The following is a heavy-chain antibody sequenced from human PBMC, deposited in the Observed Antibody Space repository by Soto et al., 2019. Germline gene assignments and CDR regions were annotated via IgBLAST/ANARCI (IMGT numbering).Heavy chain of an antibody. CDR1: GDSISNGDYY. J-gene: IGHJ4*02. V-gene: IGHV4-30-4*01. D-gene: IGHD3-16*02. Sequence: SETLSLTCTVSGDSISNGDYYWSWIRQPPGRGLEWIGYIDSSGSTYYNPSLKSRLTMSVDMSKNQFSLRLTSVTAADTAVYYCASSYLYWGQGLLVTFSS. CDR3: ASSYLY. CDR2: IDSSGST.